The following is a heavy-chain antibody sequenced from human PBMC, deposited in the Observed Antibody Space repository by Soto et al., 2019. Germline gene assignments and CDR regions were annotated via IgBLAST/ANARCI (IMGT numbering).Heavy chain of an antibody. D-gene: IGHD6-19*01. CDR3: ARRGWYSSGPEQDY. J-gene: IGHJ4*02. CDR2: IYYSGST. Sequence: SETRSLTCTVSGGSISSSSYYWGWIRQPPGKGLEWIGSIYYSGSTYYNPSLKSRVTISVDTSKNQFSLKLSSVTAADTAVYYCARRGWYSSGPEQDYWGQGTLVTVSS. V-gene: IGHV4-39*01. CDR1: GGSISSSSYY.